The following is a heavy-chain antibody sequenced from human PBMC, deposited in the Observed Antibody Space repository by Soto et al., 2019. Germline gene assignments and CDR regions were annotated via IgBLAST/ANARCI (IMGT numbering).Heavy chain of an antibody. CDR3: ARPLSSGYQYYYYGMDV. CDR1: GFTFSSYA. D-gene: IGHD6-19*01. V-gene: IGHV3-30-3*01. CDR2: ISYDGSNK. J-gene: IGHJ6*02. Sequence: GGSLRLSCAASGFTFSSYAMHWVRQAPGKGLEWVAVISYDGSNKYYADSVKGRFTISRDNSKNTLYLQMNSLRAEDTAVYYCARPLSSGYQYYYYGMDVWGQGTTVTVSS.